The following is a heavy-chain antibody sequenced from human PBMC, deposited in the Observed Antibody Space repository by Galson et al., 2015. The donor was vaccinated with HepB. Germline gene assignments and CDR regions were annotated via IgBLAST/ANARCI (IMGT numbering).Heavy chain of an antibody. CDR3: ATTRGGPFDY. CDR2: ISAPSGSA. J-gene: IGHJ4*02. V-gene: IGHV3-23*01. D-gene: IGHD3-10*01. CDR1: GLSSTNSA. Sequence: SLRLSCAASGLSSTNSAMSWVRQTPGKGLEWVSSISAPSGSAYSADSVKARFIISRDNSKNTLYLQMNSLRAEDTAVYYCATTRGGPFDYWGQGTLVTVSS.